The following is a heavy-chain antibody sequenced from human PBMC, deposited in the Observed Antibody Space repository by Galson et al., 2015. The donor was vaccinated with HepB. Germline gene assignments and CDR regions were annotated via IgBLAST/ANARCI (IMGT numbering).Heavy chain of an antibody. Sequence: VSCKASGYTFTSYYMHRVRQAPGQGLEWMGIINPSGGSTSYAQKFQGRVTMTRDTSTSTVYMELSSLRSEDTAVYYCARDLEVVPAAGAFDIWGQGTMVTVSS. J-gene: IGHJ3*02. V-gene: IGHV1-46*01. D-gene: IGHD2-2*01. CDR1: GYTFTSYY. CDR3: ARDLEVVPAAGAFDI. CDR2: INPSGGST.